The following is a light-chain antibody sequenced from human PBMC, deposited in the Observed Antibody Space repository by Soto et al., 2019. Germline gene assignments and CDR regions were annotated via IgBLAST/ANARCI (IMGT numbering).Light chain of an antibody. CDR1: SSNIGSNT. V-gene: IGLV1-44*01. CDR2: SNN. J-gene: IGLJ1*01. CDR3: AAWDDSLNACYV. Sequence: QSVLTQPPSASGTPGQRVTISCSGSSSNIGSNTVNWYQQLPGTAPKLLIYSNNQRPSGVPDRFSGSKSGPSASLDISGLQSEDEADYYCAAWDDSLNACYVFGTGTKVTVL.